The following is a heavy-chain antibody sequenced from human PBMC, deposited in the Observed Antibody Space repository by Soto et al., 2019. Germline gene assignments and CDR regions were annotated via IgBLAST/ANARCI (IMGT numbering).Heavy chain of an antibody. V-gene: IGHV3-23*01. CDR2: ISGSGGST. Sequence: GGSLRLSCAASGFTFSSYAMSWVRQAPGKGLEWVSAISGSGGSTYYADSVKGRFTISRDNSKNTLYLQMNSLRAEDTAVYYCAKGQGRGVRGVIGHYGMDVWGQGTTVTVSS. CDR1: GFTFSSYA. D-gene: IGHD3-10*01. CDR3: AKGQGRGVRGVIGHYGMDV. J-gene: IGHJ6*02.